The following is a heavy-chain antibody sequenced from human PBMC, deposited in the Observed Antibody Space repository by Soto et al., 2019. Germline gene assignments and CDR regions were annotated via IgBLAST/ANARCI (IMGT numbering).Heavy chain of an antibody. CDR2: INHSGST. D-gene: IGHD3-10*01. CDR3: ARDSRVRMRGIMRGIVGMDV. Sequence: PSETLSLTCAVYGGSGGSFSGYYWSWIRQPPGKGLEWIGEINHSGSTNYNPSLKSRVTISVDTSKNQFSLKLSSVTAADTAVYYCARDSRVRMRGIMRGIVGMDVWGQGTAVTVSS. V-gene: IGHV4-34*01. CDR1: GGSGGSFSGYY. J-gene: IGHJ6*02.